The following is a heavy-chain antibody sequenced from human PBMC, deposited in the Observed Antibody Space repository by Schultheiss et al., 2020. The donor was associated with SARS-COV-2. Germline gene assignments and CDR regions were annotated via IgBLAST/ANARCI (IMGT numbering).Heavy chain of an antibody. J-gene: IGHJ3*02. V-gene: IGHV5-51*01. D-gene: IGHD3-3*01. CDR1: GYSFTNNW. CDR3: ARRTHYDFWSGYGRGAFDI. CDR2: IYPGDSDT. Sequence: GESLKISCQGSGYSFTNNWITWVRQMPGKGLEWMGIIYPGDSDTRYSPSFQGQVTISADKSISTAYLQWSSLKASDTAMYYCARRTHYDFWSGYGRGAFDIWGQGTMVTVSS.